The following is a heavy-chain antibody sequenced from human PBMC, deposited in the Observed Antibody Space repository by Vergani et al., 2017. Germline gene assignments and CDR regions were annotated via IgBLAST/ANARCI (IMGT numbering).Heavy chain of an antibody. CDR2: ISAYNGNT. Sequence: QVQLVQSGAEVKKPGASVKVSCKASGYTFTSYGISWVRQAPGQGLEWMGWISAYNGNTNYAQKLQGRVTMTTDTSTSTAYMELSSLRSDDTAVYYCARVTPPTPPGAEYYYGIDVWGQGTTVTVSS. J-gene: IGHJ6*02. D-gene: IGHD1-14*01. V-gene: IGHV1-18*04. CDR1: GYTFTSYG. CDR3: ARVTPPTPPGAEYYYGIDV.